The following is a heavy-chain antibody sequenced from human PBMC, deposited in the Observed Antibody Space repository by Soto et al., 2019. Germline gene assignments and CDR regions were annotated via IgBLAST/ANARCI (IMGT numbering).Heavy chain of an antibody. D-gene: IGHD3-16*02. CDR2: TYTGGYT. CDR1: GFIVSDNY. V-gene: IGHV3-53*01. Sequence: EVQLVESGGGLIQPGGSLRLSCAASGFIVSDNYINWVRQAPGKGLEWVSVTYTGGYTYYADSVKGRFAISRDNSKNTLSLEMNSLRADDTGLYYCAISTGGFGGLFVVPSDYWGQGTLVTVSS. CDR3: AISTGGFGGLFVVPSDY. J-gene: IGHJ4*02.